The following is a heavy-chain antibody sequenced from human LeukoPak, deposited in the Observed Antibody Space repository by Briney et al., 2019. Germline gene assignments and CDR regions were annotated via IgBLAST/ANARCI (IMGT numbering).Heavy chain of an antibody. D-gene: IGHD2-2*01. CDR2: IYSSGST. CDR1: GGSLSSYY. V-gene: IGHV4-4*07. CDR3: ARGPYCSSTSCYLDY. J-gene: IGHJ4*02. Sequence: PSETLSLTCTVSGGSLSSYYWSWVRQPAGKGLEWIGRIYSSGSTNYNPSLMSRVTMSVDTSKNQFSLRLSSVTAADTAVYYCARGPYCSSTSCYLDYWGQGTLVTVSS.